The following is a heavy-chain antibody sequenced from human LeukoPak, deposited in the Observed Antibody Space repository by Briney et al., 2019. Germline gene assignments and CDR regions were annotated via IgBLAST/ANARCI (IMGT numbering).Heavy chain of an antibody. CDR2: ISYDGSNK. D-gene: IGHD3-10*01. J-gene: IGHJ4*02. CDR3: AKSLPRHLKSGVALLGYFDY. CDR1: GFTFSSYG. Sequence: PGGSLRLSCAASGFTFSSYGMHWVRQAPGKGLEWVAVISYDGSNKYYADSVKGRFTISRDNSKNTLYLQMNSLRAEDTAVYYCAKSLPRHLKSGVALLGYFDYWGQGTLVTVSS. V-gene: IGHV3-30*18.